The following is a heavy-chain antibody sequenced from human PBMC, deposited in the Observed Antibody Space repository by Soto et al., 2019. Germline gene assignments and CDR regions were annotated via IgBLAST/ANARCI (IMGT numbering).Heavy chain of an antibody. CDR1: GLTVSSNY. D-gene: IGHD3-16*01. CDR3: ARGYWVEGYGAGTYFDY. J-gene: IGHJ4*02. CDR2: IYSGTTT. Sequence: EVQLVESGGGLVQPGGSLRLSCAASGLTVSSNYMSWVRQAPGKGLEWVSVIYSGTTTNYADSVKGRFTISRDSSKNTLYLQMNSLRAEDTAVYYCARGYWVEGYGAGTYFDYRGQGTLVTVSS. V-gene: IGHV3-66*01.